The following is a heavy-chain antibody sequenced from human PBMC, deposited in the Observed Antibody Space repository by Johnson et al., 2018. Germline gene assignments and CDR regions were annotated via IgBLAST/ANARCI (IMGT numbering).Heavy chain of an antibody. Sequence: EVQLVETGGGLVQPGGSLRLSCAASGFTFSSYWMSWVRQAPGKGLEWVANIKQDGSEKYYVDSVKGRFTISRDNAKNSLYLQMNSLRAEDTAVYYCARDVFLTRGYQLLSGYFQHWGQGTLVTVSS. D-gene: IGHD2-2*01. CDR2: IKQDGSEK. V-gene: IGHV3-7*01. J-gene: IGHJ1*01. CDR3: ARDVFLTRGYQLLSGYFQH. CDR1: GFTFSSYW.